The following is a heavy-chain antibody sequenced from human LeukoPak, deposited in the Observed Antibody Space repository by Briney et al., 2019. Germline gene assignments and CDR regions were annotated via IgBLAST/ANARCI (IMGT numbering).Heavy chain of an antibody. V-gene: IGHV1-8*01. CDR2: MNPNSGNT. CDR3: ASRGYSSGGFDY. Sequence: ASVKVSCMASGYTFTSYDIIWVRQATGQGLEWMGWMNPNSGNTGYAQKFQGRVTMTRNTSISTAYMELSSLRSEDTAVYYCASRGYSSGGFDYWGQATLVTVSS. D-gene: IGHD6-19*01. J-gene: IGHJ4*02. CDR1: GYTFTSYD.